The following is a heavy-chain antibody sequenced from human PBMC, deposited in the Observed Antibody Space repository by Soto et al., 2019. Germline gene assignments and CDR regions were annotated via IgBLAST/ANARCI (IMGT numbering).Heavy chain of an antibody. CDR1: GGSISSYD. CDR3: ARHEGGGGSPMDV. J-gene: IGHJ6*02. CDR2: IYYNGFT. Sequence: PSETLSLTCTVSGGSISSYDGSWIRQPPGKGLEWIGYIYYNGFTTKNPSLKSRLTISVDTSRNKFSLKLSSVTAADTAVYYCARHEGGGGSPMDVWGQGTTVTVSS. V-gene: IGHV4-59*08. D-gene: IGHD3-10*01.